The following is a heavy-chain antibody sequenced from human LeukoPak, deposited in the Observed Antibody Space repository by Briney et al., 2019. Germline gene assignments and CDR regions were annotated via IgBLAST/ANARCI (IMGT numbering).Heavy chain of an antibody. CDR3: ARDRRGYSYGCFDY. J-gene: IGHJ4*02. D-gene: IGHD5-18*01. CDR1: GYTFTSYG. V-gene: IGHV1-18*01. Sequence: GASVKVSCKASGYTFTSYGISWVRQAPGQGLEWMGWISAYNGNTNYAQKLQGRVTMTTDTSTSTAYMELRSLRSDDTAVYYCARDRRGYSYGCFDYWGQGTLLTVSS. CDR2: ISAYNGNT.